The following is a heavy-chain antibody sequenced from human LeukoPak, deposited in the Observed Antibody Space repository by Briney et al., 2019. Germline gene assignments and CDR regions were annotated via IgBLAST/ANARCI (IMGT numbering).Heavy chain of an antibody. CDR1: GYTFTSYG. CDR2: ISAYNGNT. V-gene: IGHV1-18*01. CDR3: ARVLDILTGYYIDY. J-gene: IGHJ4*02. Sequence: ASVKVSCKASGYTFTSYGISWVRQAPGQGLEWMGWISAYNGNTNYAQKLQGRVTMTTDTSTSTASMELRSLRSDDTAVYYCARVLDILTGYYIDYWGQGTLVTVSS. D-gene: IGHD3-9*01.